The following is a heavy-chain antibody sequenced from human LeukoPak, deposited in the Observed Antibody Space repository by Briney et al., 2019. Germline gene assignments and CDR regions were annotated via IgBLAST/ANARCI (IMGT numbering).Heavy chain of an antibody. CDR2: IYYSGST. CDR1: GGSISSYY. CDR3: ARVGFGGYSGSYYFNY. D-gene: IGHD5-12*01. V-gene: IGHV4-59*01. Sequence: SETLSLACTVSGGSISSYYWSWIRQPPGKGLEWIGYIYYSGSTNYNPSLKSRVTISVDTSKNQFSLKLSSVTAADTAVYYCARVGFGGYSGSYYFNYWGQGTLVTVSS. J-gene: IGHJ4*02.